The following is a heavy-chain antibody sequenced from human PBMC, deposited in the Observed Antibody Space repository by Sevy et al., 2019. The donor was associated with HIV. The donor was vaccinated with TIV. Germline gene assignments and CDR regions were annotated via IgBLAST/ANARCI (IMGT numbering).Heavy chain of an antibody. D-gene: IGHD3-22*01. Sequence: GGSLRLSCAASGFTFSSYWMHWVRQAPGKGLVWVSRINSGGSSTSYADSVKGRFTISRDNAKNTLYQQMNSLRAEDTAVYYCAGDPYYYDSSGYPHGALDIWGQGTTVTVSS. J-gene: IGHJ3*02. V-gene: IGHV3-74*01. CDR3: AGDPYYYDSSGYPHGALDI. CDR1: GFTFSSYW. CDR2: INSGGSST.